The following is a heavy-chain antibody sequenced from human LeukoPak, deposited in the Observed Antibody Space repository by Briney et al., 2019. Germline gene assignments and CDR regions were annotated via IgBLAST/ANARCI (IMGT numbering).Heavy chain of an antibody. CDR2: INHSGST. J-gene: IGHJ4*02. V-gene: IGHV4-4*02. Sequence: SETLSLTCGVSGGSISGTNWWSWVRQPPGKGLEWIGEINHSGSTNYNPSLKSRVTISVDTSKNQFSLKLSSVTAADTAVYYCARVAAAGTGYWGQGTLVTVSS. CDR3: ARVAAAGTGY. D-gene: IGHD6-13*01. CDR1: GGSISGTNW.